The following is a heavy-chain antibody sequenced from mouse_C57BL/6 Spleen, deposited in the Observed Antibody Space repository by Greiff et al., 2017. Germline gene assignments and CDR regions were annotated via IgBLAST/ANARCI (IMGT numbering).Heavy chain of an antibody. J-gene: IGHJ4*01. Sequence: QVQLQQPGAELVKPGASVKLSCKASGYTFTSYWMQWVKQRPGQGLEWIGEIDPSDSYTNYNQKFKGKATLTVDTSSSPAYMQLSSLTSEDSAVYYCAGWLPYYAMDYWGQGTSVTVSS. CDR1: GYTFTSYW. V-gene: IGHV1-50*01. CDR3: AGWLPYYAMDY. D-gene: IGHD2-2*01. CDR2: IDPSDSYT.